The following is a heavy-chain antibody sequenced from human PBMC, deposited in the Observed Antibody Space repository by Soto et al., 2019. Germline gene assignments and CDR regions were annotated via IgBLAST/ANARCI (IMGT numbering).Heavy chain of an antibody. CDR3: ARDQVIAAAGTLGWFDP. D-gene: IGHD6-13*01. Sequence: QVQLQESGPGLVKPSQTLSLTCTVSGGSISSGGYYWSWIRQHPGKGLEWIGYIYYSGSTYYNPSLKSRVNISVDTSKNQFSLKLSSVTAADTAVYYCARDQVIAAAGTLGWFDPWGQGTLVTVSS. V-gene: IGHV4-31*03. J-gene: IGHJ5*02. CDR1: GGSISSGGYY. CDR2: IYYSGST.